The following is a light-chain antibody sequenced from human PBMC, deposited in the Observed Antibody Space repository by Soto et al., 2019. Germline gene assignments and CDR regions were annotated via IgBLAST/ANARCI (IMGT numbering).Light chain of an antibody. J-gene: IGKJ3*01. Sequence: EIVLTQSPGTLSLSPGERATLSCRASQSVSSSYLAWYQQKPGQAPRLLIYGASNRATGIPDRFSGSGSGTDFNLTISRLEPEDSEVYYCQQYGSSFTFGPGTKVDIK. CDR2: GAS. CDR3: QQYGSSFT. CDR1: QSVSSSY. V-gene: IGKV3-20*01.